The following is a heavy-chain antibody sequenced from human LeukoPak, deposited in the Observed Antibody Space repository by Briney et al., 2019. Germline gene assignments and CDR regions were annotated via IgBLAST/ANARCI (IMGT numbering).Heavy chain of an antibody. D-gene: IGHD5-12*01. Sequence: RSGGSLRLSCAASGFTFSSYSMHWVRQAPGKGLEWVAVIWYDGSNKYYADSVKGRFTISRDNSKNTLYLQMNSLRAEDTAVYYCARDLYSGYDSDDYWGQGTLVTVSS. CDR1: GFTFSSYS. J-gene: IGHJ4*02. V-gene: IGHV3-33*01. CDR3: ARDLYSGYDSDDY. CDR2: IWYDGSNK.